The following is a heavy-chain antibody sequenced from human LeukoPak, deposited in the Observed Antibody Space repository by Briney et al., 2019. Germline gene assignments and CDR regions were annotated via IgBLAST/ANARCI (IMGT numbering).Heavy chain of an antibody. J-gene: IGHJ4*02. CDR2: INPSGGST. V-gene: IGHV1-46*01. CDR1: GYTFTSYY. CDR3: ARAVTDYFDY. Sequence: GASVKVSFQASGYTFTSYYMHWVRQAPGQGLEGMGIINPSGGSTSYAQKFQGRVTMTRDMSTSTVYMELSSLRSEDTAVYFCARAVTDYFDYWGQGTLVTVSS.